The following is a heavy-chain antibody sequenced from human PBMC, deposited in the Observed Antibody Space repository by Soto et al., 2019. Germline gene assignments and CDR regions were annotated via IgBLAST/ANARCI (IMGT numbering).Heavy chain of an antibody. D-gene: IGHD1-7*01. CDR3: AKNQERELPRVIDF. CDR2: MSGSSSTT. CDR1: GSAFSTYA. J-gene: IGHJ4*02. V-gene: IGHV3-23*01. Sequence: PGGSLRLSSAASGSAFSTYAMAWVRHAPGKGLEWVSSMSGSSSTTYYADSVRGRFTISRDRSKNTLYLQISSLRAEDTALYYCAKNQERELPRVIDFWGQGTLVTVSS.